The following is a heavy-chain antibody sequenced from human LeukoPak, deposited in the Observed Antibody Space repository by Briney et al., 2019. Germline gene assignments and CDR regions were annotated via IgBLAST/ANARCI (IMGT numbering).Heavy chain of an antibody. CDR1: GYTFTSYG. V-gene: IGHV1-18*01. J-gene: IGHJ4*02. CDR2: ISAYNGNT. Sequence: ASVKVSCKASGYTFTSYGISWVRQAPGQGLEWMGWISAYNGNTNYAQKLQGRVTMTTDTSTSTAYMELRSLRSDDTAVYYCARVLRAAAEGELFDYWGQGTLVTVSS. D-gene: IGHD6-13*01. CDR3: ARVLRAAAEGELFDY.